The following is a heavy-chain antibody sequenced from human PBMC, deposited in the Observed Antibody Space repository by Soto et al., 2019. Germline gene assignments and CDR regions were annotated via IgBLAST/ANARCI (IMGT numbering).Heavy chain of an antibody. Sequence: QAQLVQSGGEVKRPGASVKVSCKASGYTFNKYGFNWVRQAPGQGLEWMGRISAFNDYTNLAQKFQGRVTLTTDASTNTAYMELQILRSDDTAMYYCVRGRGVVIPAGTPDAFDVWGQGTKVTVSS. CDR3: VRGRGVVIPAGTPDAFDV. V-gene: IGHV1-18*01. CDR2: ISAFNDYT. CDR1: GYTFNKYG. D-gene: IGHD6-13*01. J-gene: IGHJ3*01.